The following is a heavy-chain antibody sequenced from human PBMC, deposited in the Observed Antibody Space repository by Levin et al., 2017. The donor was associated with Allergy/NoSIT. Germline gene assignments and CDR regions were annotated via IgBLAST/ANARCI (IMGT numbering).Heavy chain of an antibody. J-gene: IGHJ4*02. V-gene: IGHV3-30-3*01. CDR3: ARADSSSYPDY. CDR2: ISYDGSTT. D-gene: IGHD3-22*01. CDR1: GYTFSWYA. Sequence: GESLRLSCVASGYTFSWYAIHWVRQAPGKGLEWVAVISYDGSTTYYSDSVKGRFIISRDNSKNTLYLQMNSLRPEDTAVYYCARADSSSYPDYWGQGTLLTVSS.